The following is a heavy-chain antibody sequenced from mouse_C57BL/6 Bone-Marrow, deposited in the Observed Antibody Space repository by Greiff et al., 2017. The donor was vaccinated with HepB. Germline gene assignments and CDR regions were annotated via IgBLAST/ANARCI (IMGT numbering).Heavy chain of an antibody. D-gene: IGHD2-2*01. Sequence: QVQLQQSGAELMKPGASVKLSCKATGYTFTGYWIEWVKQRPGHGLEWIGEILPGSGSTNYNEKFKGKATLTADTSSNTAYMQLSSLTTEDSAIYYCASLEGYDGDWFAYWGQGTLVTVSA. J-gene: IGHJ3*01. CDR2: ILPGSGST. CDR3: ASLEGYDGDWFAY. V-gene: IGHV1-9*01. CDR1: GYTFTGYW.